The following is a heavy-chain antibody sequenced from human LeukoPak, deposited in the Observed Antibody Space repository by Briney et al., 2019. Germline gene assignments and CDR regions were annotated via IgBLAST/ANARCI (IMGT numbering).Heavy chain of an antibody. CDR2: ISSSSSYI. J-gene: IGHJ4*02. CDR1: GFTFSSYS. Sequence: PGGSLRLSCAASGFTFSSYSMNWVRQAPGKGLEWVSSISSSSSYIYYADSVKGRFTISRDNAKNSLYLQMNSLRDEDTAVYYCARDSDPDYYGSGRPFDYWGQGTLVTVSS. CDR3: ARDSDPDYYGSGRPFDY. V-gene: IGHV3-21*01. D-gene: IGHD3-10*01.